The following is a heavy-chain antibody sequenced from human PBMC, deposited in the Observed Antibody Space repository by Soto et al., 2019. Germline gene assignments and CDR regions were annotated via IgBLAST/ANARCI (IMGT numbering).Heavy chain of an antibody. CDR1: GFTFDNYA. D-gene: IGHD6-13*01. CDR3: VKDESINWYSGHFRH. V-gene: IGHV3-9*01. J-gene: IGHJ1*01. Sequence: PGGSLRLSCTASGFTFDNYAMPWIRQVPGKGLEWVSGINWNSGSIGYADSVKGRFAISRDNAKNSLHLQMNSLRAEDTAFYYCVKDESINWYSGHFRHWGQGTLVTVSS. CDR2: INWNSGSI.